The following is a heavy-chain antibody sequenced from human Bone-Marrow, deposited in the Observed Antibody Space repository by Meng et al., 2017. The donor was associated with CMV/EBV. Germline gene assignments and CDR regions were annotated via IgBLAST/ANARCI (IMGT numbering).Heavy chain of an antibody. J-gene: IGHJ4*02. Sequence: SLKISCAASGFTFDDAAMTWVRQAPGKGLEWVSGISWNSGSIGYEDSVKGPFTISRDNANHSLYLQMNSLRAEDTGLDYCAKDMRGYRGGFDYWGQGTLVTVSS. CDR1: GFTFDDAA. D-gene: IGHD3-10*01. CDR2: ISWNSGSI. CDR3: AKDMRGYRGGFDY. V-gene: IGHV3-9*01.